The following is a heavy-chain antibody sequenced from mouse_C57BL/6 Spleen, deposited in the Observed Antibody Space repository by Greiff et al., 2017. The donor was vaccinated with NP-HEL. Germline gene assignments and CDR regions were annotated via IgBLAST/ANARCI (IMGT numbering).Heavy chain of an antibody. Sequence: QVQLQQPGAELVKPGASVKLSCKASGYTSTSYWMHWVKQRPGRGLEWIGRIDPNSGGTKYNEKFKSKATLTVDKPSSTAYMQLSSLTSEDSAVYYCARYYYGSSYGGYFDVWGTGTTVTVSS. J-gene: IGHJ1*03. D-gene: IGHD1-1*01. CDR1: GYTSTSYW. CDR3: ARYYYGSSYGGYFDV. CDR2: IDPNSGGT. V-gene: IGHV1-72*01.